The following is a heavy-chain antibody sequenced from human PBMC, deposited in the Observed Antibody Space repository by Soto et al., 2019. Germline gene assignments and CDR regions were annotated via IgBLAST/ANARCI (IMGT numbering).Heavy chain of an antibody. CDR3: AKYFGYYGGDFEY. D-gene: IGHD2-21*01. CDR1: GFTFSNYA. CDR2: ISVSGDST. J-gene: IGHJ4*02. V-gene: IGHV3-23*01. Sequence: PGGSLRLSCAASGFTFSNYAMSWVRQAPGRGLEWVSVISVSGDSTSYADSVKGRFTISRDNSKNTLYLQMNSLRAEDTAVYYCAKYFGYYGGDFEYWGQGTLVTVSS.